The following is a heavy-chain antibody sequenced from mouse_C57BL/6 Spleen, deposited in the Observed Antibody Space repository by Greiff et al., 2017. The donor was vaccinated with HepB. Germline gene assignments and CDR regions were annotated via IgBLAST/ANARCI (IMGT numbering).Heavy chain of an antibody. J-gene: IGHJ4*01. CDR2: IWTGGGT. V-gene: IGHV2-9-1*01. CDR3: ARNYYDYDDAMDY. CDR1: GFSLTSYA. D-gene: IGHD2-4*01. Sequence: VKLQESGPGLVAPSQSLSITCTVSGFSLTSYAISWVRQPPGKGLEWLGVIWTGGGTNYNSALKSRLSISKDNSKSQVFLKMNSLQTDDTARYYCARNYYDYDDAMDYWGQGTSVTVSS.